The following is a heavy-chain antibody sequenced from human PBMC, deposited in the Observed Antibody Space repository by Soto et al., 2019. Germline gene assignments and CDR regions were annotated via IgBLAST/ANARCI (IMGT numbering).Heavy chain of an antibody. J-gene: IGHJ6*02. D-gene: IGHD3-3*01. Sequence: SVKVSCKASGGTFSSYAISWVRQAPGQGLEWMGGIIPIFGTANYAQKFQGRVTITADESTSTAYMELSSLRSEDTAVYYCAREGFTIFGVVTHYGMDVWGQGTTVTVSS. CDR1: GGTFSSYA. V-gene: IGHV1-69*13. CDR2: IIPIFGTA. CDR3: AREGFTIFGVVTHYGMDV.